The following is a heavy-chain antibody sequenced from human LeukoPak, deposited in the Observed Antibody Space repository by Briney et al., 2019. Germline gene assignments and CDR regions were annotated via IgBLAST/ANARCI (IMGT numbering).Heavy chain of an antibody. Sequence: GGSLRLSCAASGFTFSSYNMNWVRQAPGKGLEWVSSISSTSSNIYYADSLKGRFTISRDNAKNSLYLQMNSLRAEDTAVYYCARDGIGTGFLEWLPGQGFDYWGQGTLVTVSS. CDR3: ARDGIGTGFLEWLPGQGFDY. CDR2: ISSTSSNI. CDR1: GFTFSSYN. V-gene: IGHV3-21*01. J-gene: IGHJ4*02. D-gene: IGHD3-3*01.